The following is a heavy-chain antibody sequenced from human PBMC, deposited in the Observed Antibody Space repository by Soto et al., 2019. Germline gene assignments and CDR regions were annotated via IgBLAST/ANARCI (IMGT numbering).Heavy chain of an antibody. D-gene: IGHD3-22*01. CDR2: ISYSGST. Sequence: QVQLQESGPGLVKPSQTLSLTCTVSGGSISSGGYYWSWIRQHPGKGLEWIGYISYSGSTYYNPYLESRVNISVDTSKNQFSLKLSSVTAADTAVYYCARDALSRDSIWGQGTLVTVSS. CDR1: GGSISSGGYY. J-gene: IGHJ4*02. V-gene: IGHV4-31*03. CDR3: ARDALSRDSI.